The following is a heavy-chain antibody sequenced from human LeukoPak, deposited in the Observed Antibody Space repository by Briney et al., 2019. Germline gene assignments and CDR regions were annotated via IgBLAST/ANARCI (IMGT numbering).Heavy chain of an antibody. CDR3: ARNDGDYAYGY. J-gene: IGHJ4*02. CDR2: ISYDGSNK. V-gene: IGHV3-30-3*01. D-gene: IGHD4-17*01. CDR1: GFTFSSYA. Sequence: PGRSLRLSCAASGFTFSSYAMHWVRQAPGKGLEWVAVISYDGSNKYYADSVKGRFTISRDNSKNTLYLQMNSLRAEDTAVYYCARNDGDYAYGYWGQGTLVTVSS.